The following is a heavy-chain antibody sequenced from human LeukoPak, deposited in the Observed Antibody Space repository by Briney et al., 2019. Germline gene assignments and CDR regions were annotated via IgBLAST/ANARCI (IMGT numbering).Heavy chain of an antibody. Sequence: GGSLRLSCAASGFTFSSYAMSWVRQAPGKGLEWVSTISDSGANTYYADSVRGRFTISRDNSKNTLYLQKNSLRADDTAIYYCAKSMTLQWRGFFDLWGRGTHVTVSS. V-gene: IGHV3-23*01. CDR2: ISDSGANT. D-gene: IGHD6-19*01. J-gene: IGHJ2*01. CDR3: AKSMTLQWRGFFDL. CDR1: GFTFSSYA.